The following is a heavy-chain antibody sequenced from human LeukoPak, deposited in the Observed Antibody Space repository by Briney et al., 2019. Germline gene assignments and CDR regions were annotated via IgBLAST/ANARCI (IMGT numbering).Heavy chain of an antibody. Sequence: SGGSLRLSCAASGFTFTSYAMNWVRQAPGKGLEWVSGISDSGGTFYADSVKGRFTISRDNSKNTLYLQMNRLRAEDTAVYYCAKELATPTNWGQGTLVTVSS. CDR3: AKELATPTN. V-gene: IGHV3-23*01. CDR2: ISDSGGT. J-gene: IGHJ4*02. D-gene: IGHD2-15*01. CDR1: GFTFTSYA.